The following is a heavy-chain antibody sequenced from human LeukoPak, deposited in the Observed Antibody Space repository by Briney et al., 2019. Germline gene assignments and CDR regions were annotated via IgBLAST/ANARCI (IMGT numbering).Heavy chain of an antibody. V-gene: IGHV3-23*01. CDR2: ISGSGGST. CDR3: AKGEGIAVAGAFGFDY. Sequence: PGGSLRLSCAASGFTFSSYAMSWVRQAPGKGLEWVSAISGSGGSTYYADSVKGRFTISRDNSKNTLYLQMNSLRAEDTAVYYCAKGEGIAVAGAFGFDYWGQGALVTVSS. D-gene: IGHD6-19*01. CDR1: GFTFSSYA. J-gene: IGHJ4*02.